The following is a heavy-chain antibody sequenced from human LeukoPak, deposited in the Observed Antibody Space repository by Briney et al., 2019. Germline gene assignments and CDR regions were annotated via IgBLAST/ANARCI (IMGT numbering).Heavy chain of an antibody. V-gene: IGHV3-48*03. D-gene: IGHD6-19*01. Sequence: GGSLRLSCAASGFTFSSYEMNWVRQAPGKGLEWVSYISSSGSTIYYADFVKGRSTISRDNAKNSLYLQMNSLRAEDTAVYYCARVTAVAPDNAFDIWGQGTMVTVSS. CDR2: ISSSGSTI. J-gene: IGHJ3*02. CDR3: ARVTAVAPDNAFDI. CDR1: GFTFSSYE.